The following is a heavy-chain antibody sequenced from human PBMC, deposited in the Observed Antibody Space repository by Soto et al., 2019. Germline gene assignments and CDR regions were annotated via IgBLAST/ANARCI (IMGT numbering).Heavy chain of an antibody. CDR1: GGSISSGDYY. CDR2: IYYSGRT. J-gene: IGHJ5*02. D-gene: IGHD3-16*01. V-gene: IGHV4-30-4*01. Sequence: QVQLQESGPXLXXXSQTLSLTCTVSGGSISSGDYYWSWIRQPPGKGLEWIGYIYYSGRTYYNPSLKSRVTISVATSKNQFSLKLSSVTAADTAVYYCARVPTSARLNWFDPWGQGTLVTVSS. CDR3: ARVPTSARLNWFDP.